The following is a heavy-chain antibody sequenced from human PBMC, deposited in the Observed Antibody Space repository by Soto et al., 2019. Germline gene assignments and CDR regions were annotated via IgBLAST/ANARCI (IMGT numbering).Heavy chain of an antibody. Sequence: GGSLRLSCAASGFTFSSYAMHWVRQAPGKGLEYVSVISRNGGSTYYANSVKGRFTISRDNSKNTLYLQMGSLRAEDMAVYYCARGTSSSYYFDYWGQGTLVTVSS. CDR2: ISRNGGST. CDR3: ARGTSSSYYFDY. V-gene: IGHV3-64*01. J-gene: IGHJ4*02. CDR1: GFTFSSYA. D-gene: IGHD6-6*01.